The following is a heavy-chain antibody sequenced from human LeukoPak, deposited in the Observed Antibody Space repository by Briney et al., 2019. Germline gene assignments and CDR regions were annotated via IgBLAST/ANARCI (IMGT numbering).Heavy chain of an antibody. Sequence: ASVKVSXKASGGTFSSYAISWVRQAPGQGLEWMRGIIPIFGTANYAQKFQGRVTITADESTSTAYMELSSLRSEDTAVYYCASSHLVYDYGDPDAFDIWGQGTMVTVSS. CDR1: GGTFSSYA. CDR2: IIPIFGTA. J-gene: IGHJ3*02. CDR3: ASSHLVYDYGDPDAFDI. D-gene: IGHD4-17*01. V-gene: IGHV1-69*13.